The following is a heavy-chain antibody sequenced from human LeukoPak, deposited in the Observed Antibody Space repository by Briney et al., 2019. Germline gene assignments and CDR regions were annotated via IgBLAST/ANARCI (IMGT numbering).Heavy chain of an antibody. Sequence: PGGSLRLSCAASGFTVSSNFMILVRQAPGKGLEWVSSISSSSSYIYYADSVKGRFTISRDNAKNSLYLQMSSLRAEDTAVYYCARVPTNYYDSSGYYFGYWGQGTLVTVSS. J-gene: IGHJ4*02. CDR1: GFTVSSNF. CDR2: ISSSSSYI. D-gene: IGHD3-22*01. V-gene: IGHV3-21*01. CDR3: ARVPTNYYDSSGYYFGY.